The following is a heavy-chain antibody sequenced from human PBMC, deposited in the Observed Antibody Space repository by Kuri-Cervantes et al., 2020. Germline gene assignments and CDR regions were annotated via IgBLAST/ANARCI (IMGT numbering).Heavy chain of an antibody. J-gene: IGHJ3*02. V-gene: IGHV1-18*01. Sequence: ASVKVSCKASGYTFTNYGVHWVRQAPGQGPEWMGRISTYNGNTNYAQKFQGRVTMTTDTSTSAAYLELRSLTSDDTAVYYCASHHIVVVTAISWAESDAFDIWGQGTMVTVSS. CDR1: GYTFTNYG. CDR3: ASHHIVVVTAISWAESDAFDI. D-gene: IGHD2-21*02. CDR2: ISTYNGNT.